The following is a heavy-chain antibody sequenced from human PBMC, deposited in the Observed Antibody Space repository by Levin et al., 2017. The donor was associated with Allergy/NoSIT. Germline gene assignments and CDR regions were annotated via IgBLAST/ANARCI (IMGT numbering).Heavy chain of an antibody. J-gene: IGHJ4*02. CDR1: GFTFSYYY. CDR2: ISSMCSTI. Sequence: GESLKISCAASGFTFSYYYMSWIRQAPGEGLEWVSYISSMCSTINYSDSVKCRFTLSRDNAKNSLYLQMNSLRAEDTAVYYCARDGCSSTSCYVSKRRPNDYWGQGTLVTVSS. V-gene: IGHV3-11*01. D-gene: IGHD2-2*01. CDR3: ARDGCSSTSCYVSKRRPNDY.